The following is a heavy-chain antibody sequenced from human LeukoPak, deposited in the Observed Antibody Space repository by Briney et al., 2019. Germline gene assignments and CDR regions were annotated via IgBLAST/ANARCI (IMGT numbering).Heavy chain of an antibody. V-gene: IGHV4-61*05. Sequence: SETLSLTCTVSGGSISSSSYYWGWIRQPPGKGLEWIGYIYYSGSTNYNPSLKSRVTISVDTSKNQFSLKLSSVTAADTAVYYCARVPHCSGTSCYPYYGMDVWGQGTTVTVSS. CDR1: GGSISSSSYY. D-gene: IGHD2-2*01. J-gene: IGHJ6*02. CDR3: ARVPHCSGTSCYPYYGMDV. CDR2: IYYSGST.